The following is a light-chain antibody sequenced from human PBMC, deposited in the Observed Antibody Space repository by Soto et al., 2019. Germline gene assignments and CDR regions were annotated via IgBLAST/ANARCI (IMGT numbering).Light chain of an antibody. V-gene: IGKV1-39*01. CDR2: AAS. Sequence: IQMTQSPSSLSASVGDRVTITCRASQSMSSYLNWYQQKPGKAPKLLIYAASSLQSGVPSRFSGSGSGTDCTLTISSLPPEDFATYYCQQSYSRKFGQGTKVEIK. CDR1: QSMSSY. CDR3: QQSYSRK. J-gene: IGKJ1*01.